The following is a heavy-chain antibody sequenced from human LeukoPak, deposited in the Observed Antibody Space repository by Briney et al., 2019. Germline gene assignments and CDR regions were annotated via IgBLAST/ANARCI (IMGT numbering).Heavy chain of an antibody. CDR1: GGTFSSYA. J-gene: IGHJ6*04. CDR2: IIPIFGTA. D-gene: IGHD2-2*01. CDR3: ARDWSVPAATYYYFGMDV. V-gene: IGHV1-69*06. Sequence: SVKVSCKASGGTFSSYAISWVRQAPGQGLEWIGGIIPIFGTANYAQKFQGRVTITADKSTSTAYMELSSLRSEETAVYYCARDWSVPAATYYYFGMDVWGKGTTVTVSS.